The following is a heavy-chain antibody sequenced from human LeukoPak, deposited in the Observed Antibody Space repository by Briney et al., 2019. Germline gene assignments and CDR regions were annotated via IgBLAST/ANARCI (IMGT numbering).Heavy chain of an antibody. J-gene: IGHJ4*02. CDR3: AKTDSGGYHRGNYDF. CDR2: ISGSGGNT. V-gene: IGHV3-23*01. D-gene: IGHD3-22*01. CDR1: GFTFSSYA. Sequence: GGSLRLSCAASGFTFSSYAMSWVRQAPGKGLEWVSGISGSGGNTFYADSVEGRFTISRDNSKSTLNLQMNSLRPDDTATYFCAKTDSGGYHRGNYDFWGQGTLVTVSS.